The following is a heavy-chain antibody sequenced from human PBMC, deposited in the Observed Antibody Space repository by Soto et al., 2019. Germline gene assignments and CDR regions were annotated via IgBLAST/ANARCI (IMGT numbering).Heavy chain of an antibody. D-gene: IGHD5-18*01. V-gene: IGHV3-11*05. J-gene: IGHJ4*02. CDR3: ARSGYSYGYDY. Sequence: QVQLVESGGGLVKPGGSLRLSCAASGFTFSDYYMSWIRQAPGKGLEWVSYISSSSSYTNYADSVKGRFTMSRDNARNSLYLQMNSVRAEDTAVYYGARSGYSYGYDYWGQGTLVTVSS. CDR2: ISSSSSYT. CDR1: GFTFSDYY.